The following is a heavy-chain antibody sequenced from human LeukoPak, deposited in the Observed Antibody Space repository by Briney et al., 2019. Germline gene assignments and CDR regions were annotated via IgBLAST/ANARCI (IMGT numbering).Heavy chain of an antibody. CDR3: VFPYWQDPDH. CDR1: GFTFRSHS. J-gene: IGHJ4*02. CDR2: ISSSGSTI. D-gene: IGHD2-15*01. Sequence: GGSLTLSCAASGFTFRSHSMQWVRQAPGKGLEWVSHISSSGSTIYYADSVKGRFTISRANAKESLFLQMSSLRDEDTAVYYCVFPYWQDPDHWGQGTLVTVSS. V-gene: IGHV3-48*02.